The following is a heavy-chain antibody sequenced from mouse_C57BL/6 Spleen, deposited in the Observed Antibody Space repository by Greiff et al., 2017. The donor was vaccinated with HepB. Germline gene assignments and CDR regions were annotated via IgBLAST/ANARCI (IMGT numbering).Heavy chain of an antibody. CDR2: INPNNGGT. Sequence: VQLKQSGPELVKPGASVKISCKASGYTFTDYYMNWVKQSHGKSLEWIGDINPNNGGTSYNQKFKGKATLTVDKSSSTAYMELRSLTSEDSAVYYCALYGSSYYAMDYWGQGTSVTVSS. V-gene: IGHV1-26*01. J-gene: IGHJ4*01. CDR1: GYTFTDYY. CDR3: ALYGSSYYAMDY. D-gene: IGHD1-1*01.